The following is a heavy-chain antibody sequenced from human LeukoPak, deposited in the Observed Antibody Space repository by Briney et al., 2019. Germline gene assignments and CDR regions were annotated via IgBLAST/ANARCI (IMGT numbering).Heavy chain of an antibody. CDR3: AKGDFWSGYLYYFDY. V-gene: IGHV3-23*01. CDR2: ISGSGGST. CDR1: GFTFSSYA. D-gene: IGHD3-3*01. Sequence: GGSLRLSXAASGFTFSSYAMSWVRQAPGKGLEWVSAISGSGGSTYYADSVKGRFTISRDNSKNTLYLQMNSLRAEDTAVYYCAKGDFWSGYLYYFDYWGQGTLVTVSS. J-gene: IGHJ4*02.